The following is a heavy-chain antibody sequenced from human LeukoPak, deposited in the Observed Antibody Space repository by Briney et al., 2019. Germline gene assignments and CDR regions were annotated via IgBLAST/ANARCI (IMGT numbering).Heavy chain of an antibody. J-gene: IGHJ3*02. CDR1: GYTFISHD. CDR3: ARALVGELSEYDAFDI. V-gene: IGHV1-8*03. Sequence: GASVKASCKASGYTFISHDINWVRQATGQGLEWMGWMNPNSGYTGYAQKFQGRVTITRNTSVTTAYMELSSLRSEDTAVYYCARALVGELSEYDAFDIWGQGTMVTVSS. CDR2: MNPNSGYT. D-gene: IGHD3-16*02.